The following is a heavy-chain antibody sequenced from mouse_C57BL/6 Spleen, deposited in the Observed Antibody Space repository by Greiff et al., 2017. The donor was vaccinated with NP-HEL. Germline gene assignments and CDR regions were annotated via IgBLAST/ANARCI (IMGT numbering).Heavy chain of an antibody. V-gene: IGHV1-50*01. Sequence: QVQLKQPGAELVKPGASVKLSCKASGYTFTSYWMQWVKQRPGQGLEWIGEIDPSDSYTNYNQKFKGKATLTVDTSSSTAYMQLSSLTSEDSAVYYCAVGYYGSSAMDDWGQGTSVTVSS. CDR2: IDPSDSYT. CDR3: AVGYYGSSAMDD. D-gene: IGHD1-1*01. J-gene: IGHJ4*01. CDR1: GYTFTSYW.